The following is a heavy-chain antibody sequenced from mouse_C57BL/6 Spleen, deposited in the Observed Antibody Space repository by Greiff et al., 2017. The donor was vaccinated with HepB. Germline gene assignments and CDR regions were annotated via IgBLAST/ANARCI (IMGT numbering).Heavy chain of an antibody. J-gene: IGHJ2*01. CDR1: GYAFSSSW. V-gene: IGHV1-82*01. Sequence: VKLMESGPELVKPGASVKISCKASGYAFSSSWMNWVKQRPGKGLEWIGRIYPGDGDTNYNGKFKGKATLTADKSSSTAYMQLSSLTSEDSAVYCCARSEGLSYFDYWGQGTTLTVSS. CDR3: ARSEGLSYFDY. CDR2: IYPGDGDT. D-gene: IGHD3-2*02.